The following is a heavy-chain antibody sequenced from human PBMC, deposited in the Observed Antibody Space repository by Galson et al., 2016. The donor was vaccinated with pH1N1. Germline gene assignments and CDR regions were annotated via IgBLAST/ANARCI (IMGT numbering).Heavy chain of an antibody. J-gene: IGHJ4*02. Sequence: QSGAEVKKPGESLKISCKGSGYRFTNYWIGWVRQMPGKGLEWMGIIFPGDSDTRYSPSFQGQVTTSADQSITTAYLQWRSLKASDTALYYRARLSDGYCSGGRCYGVDYFDYWGQGTLVTVSP. V-gene: IGHV5-51*01. D-gene: IGHD2-15*01. CDR2: IFPGDSDT. CDR1: GYRFTNYW. CDR3: ARLSDGYCSGGRCYGVDYFDY.